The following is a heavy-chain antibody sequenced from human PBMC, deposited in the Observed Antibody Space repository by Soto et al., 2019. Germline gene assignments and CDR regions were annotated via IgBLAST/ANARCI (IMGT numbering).Heavy chain of an antibody. CDR3: ARTPTSIVVVIFRHFDY. CDR1: GYTFTSYA. D-gene: IGHD3-22*01. Sequence: ASVKVSCKASGYTFTSYAMHWVRQAPGQRLEWMGWINAGNGNTKYSQKFQGRVTITRDTSASTAYMELSSLRSEDTAVYYCARTPTSIVVVIFRHFDYWGQGTLVTV. J-gene: IGHJ4*02. CDR2: INAGNGNT. V-gene: IGHV1-3*01.